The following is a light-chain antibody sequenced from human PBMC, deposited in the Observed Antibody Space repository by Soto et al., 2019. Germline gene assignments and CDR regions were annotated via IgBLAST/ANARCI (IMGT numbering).Light chain of an antibody. CDR1: SSDVGGHNY. J-gene: IGLJ2*01. CDR3: SSYTSNSALFIL. Sequence: QSALTQPASVSGSPGQSITISCTGTSSDVGGHNYVSWYQHHPGKAPKLMIYDVSNRPSGVSNRFSGSKSGNTASLTISGLQAEDEADYFCSSYTSNSALFILFGGGTKLTVL. V-gene: IGLV2-14*03. CDR2: DVS.